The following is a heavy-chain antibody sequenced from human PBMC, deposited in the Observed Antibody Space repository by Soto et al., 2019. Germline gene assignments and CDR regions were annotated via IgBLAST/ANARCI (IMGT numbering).Heavy chain of an antibody. Sequence: SQALSLTCAISGDSVSSNSAAWNWIRQSPSRGLEWLGRTYYRSKWYNDYAVSVKSRITINPDTSKNQFSLQLNSVTPEDTAVYYCARDDCSGGSCYWSWFDPWGQGTLVNVSS. CDR3: ARDDCSGGSCYWSWFDP. J-gene: IGHJ5*02. V-gene: IGHV6-1*01. CDR1: GDSVSSNSAA. D-gene: IGHD2-15*01. CDR2: TYYRSKWYN.